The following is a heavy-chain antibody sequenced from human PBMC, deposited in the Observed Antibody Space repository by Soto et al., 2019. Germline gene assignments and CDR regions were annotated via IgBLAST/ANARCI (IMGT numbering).Heavy chain of an antibody. CDR1: GGSISSYY. CDR2: IYYSGST. Sequence: SETLTLTCTVSGGSISSYYWSWIRQPPGKGLEWIGYIYYSGSTNYNPSLKSRVTISVDTSKNQFSLKLNSMTAADTAVYYCARHNYGSGSTYFDYWGQGTLVTV. CDR3: ARHNYGSGSTYFDY. V-gene: IGHV4-59*08. D-gene: IGHD3-10*01. J-gene: IGHJ4*02.